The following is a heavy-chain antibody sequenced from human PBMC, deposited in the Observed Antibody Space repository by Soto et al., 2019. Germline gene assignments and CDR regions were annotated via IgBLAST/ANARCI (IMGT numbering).Heavy chain of an antibody. CDR2: INPNSGGT. D-gene: IGHD2-15*01. CDR1: GYTFTGYY. Sequence: QVQLVQSGAEVKKPGASVKVSCKASGYTFTGYYMHWVRQAPGQGLEWMGWINPNSGGTNYAQKFQGWVTITRATSISTAYMELSRLRSDDTAVYYCARGTATIYCSGGSCSENWFDPWGQGTLVTVSS. V-gene: IGHV1-2*04. J-gene: IGHJ5*02. CDR3: ARGTATIYCSGGSCSENWFDP.